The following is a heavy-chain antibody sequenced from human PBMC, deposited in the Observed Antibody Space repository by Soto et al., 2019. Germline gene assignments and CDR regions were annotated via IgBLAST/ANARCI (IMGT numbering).Heavy chain of an antibody. CDR1: GFTFNMFG. CDR3: AKAGGAAGTVDYFDY. J-gene: IGHJ4*02. D-gene: IGHD6-13*01. CDR2: IRSDGSSS. Sequence: PGGSLRLSCAASGFTFNMFGMHWVRQAPGEGLEWVAVIRSDGSSSYYGDSVKGRFTITRDNSKNTLYLQMNSLRAEDTAVYYCAKAGGAAGTVDYFDYWGQGTLVTVSS. V-gene: IGHV3-33*03.